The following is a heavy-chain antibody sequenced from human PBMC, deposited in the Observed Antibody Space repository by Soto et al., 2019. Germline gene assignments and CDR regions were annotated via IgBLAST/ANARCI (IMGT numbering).Heavy chain of an antibody. Sequence: QVQLVESGGGVVQPGRSLRLSCAASGFTFSSYGMHWVRQAPGKGLEWVAVISYDGSNKYYADSVKGRFTISRDNYKHPQYLQMNSLRAEDTAVYYCAKDVFRRAAYYYYGMDVWGQGTTVTVSS. V-gene: IGHV3-30*18. D-gene: IGHD6-25*01. CDR3: AKDVFRRAAYYYYGMDV. J-gene: IGHJ6*02. CDR1: GFTFSSYG. CDR2: ISYDGSNK.